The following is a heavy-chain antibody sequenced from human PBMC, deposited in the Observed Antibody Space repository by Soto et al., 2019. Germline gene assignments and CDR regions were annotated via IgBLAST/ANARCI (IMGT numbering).Heavy chain of an antibody. Sequence: ASVKVSCKASGYTFTSYAMHWVRPAPVQRLEWMVWLNAGNGNTKYSQKFQGRVTITRDTSASTAYMELSSLRSEDTAVYYCARDISQGAGVMDAFDIWGQGTRVTVSS. CDR3: ARDISQGAGVMDAFDI. J-gene: IGHJ3*02. V-gene: IGHV1-3*01. CDR2: LNAGNGNT. CDR1: GYTFTSYA. D-gene: IGHD2-8*01.